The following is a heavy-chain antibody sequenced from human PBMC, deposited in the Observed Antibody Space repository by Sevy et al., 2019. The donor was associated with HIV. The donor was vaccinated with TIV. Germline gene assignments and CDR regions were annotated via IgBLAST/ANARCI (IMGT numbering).Heavy chain of an antibody. J-gene: IGHJ4*02. D-gene: IGHD1-26*01. CDR3: AREGPAAPATSTPLDFDY. CDR1: GYSISSGYY. V-gene: IGHV4-38-2*02. CDR2: IYHSGST. Sequence: SETLSLTCTVSGYSISSGYYWGWIRQPPGKGLEWIGSIYHSGSTYYNPSLKSRVTISVDTSKNQFSLKLSSVTAADTAVYYCAREGPAAPATSTPLDFDYWGQGTLVTVSS.